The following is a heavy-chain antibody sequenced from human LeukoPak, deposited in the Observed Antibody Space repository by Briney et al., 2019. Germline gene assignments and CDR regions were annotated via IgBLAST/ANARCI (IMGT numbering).Heavy chain of an antibody. J-gene: IGHJ3*02. V-gene: IGHV4-30-4*01. Sequence: QTLXLTCTVSGGSISSGDYYWSWIRQPPGKGLEWIGYIYYSGSTYYNPSLKSRVTMSVDTSKNQFSLKLSSVTAADTAVYYCARGGSSLEIDAFDIWGQGTMVTFSS. CDR3: ARGGSSLEIDAFDI. CDR1: GGSISSGDYY. D-gene: IGHD6-19*01. CDR2: IYYSGST.